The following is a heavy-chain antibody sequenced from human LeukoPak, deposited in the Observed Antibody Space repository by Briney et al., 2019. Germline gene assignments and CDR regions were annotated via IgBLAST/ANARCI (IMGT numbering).Heavy chain of an antibody. J-gene: IGHJ4*02. CDR1: GGSFSGYY. CDR2: INHSGST. V-gene: IGHV4-34*01. CDR3: ARVFRGYCSSTSCYLSYYFDY. D-gene: IGHD2-2*01. Sequence: PSETLSLTCAVYGGSFSGYYWSWIRQPPGKGLEWIGEINHSGSTNYNPSLKSRVTISVDTSKNQFSLKLSSVTAADTAVYYCARVFRGYCSSTSCYLSYYFDYWGQGTLVTVSS.